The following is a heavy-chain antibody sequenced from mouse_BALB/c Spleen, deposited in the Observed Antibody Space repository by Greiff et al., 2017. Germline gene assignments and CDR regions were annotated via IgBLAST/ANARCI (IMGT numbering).Heavy chain of an antibody. D-gene: IGHD2-4*01. Sequence: VKLVESGPGLVAPSQSLSITCTVSGFSLTSYGVHWVRQPPGKGLEWLGVIWAGGSTNYNSALMSRLSISKDNSKSQVFLKMNSLQTDDTAMYYCARAWDYAWFAYWGQGTLVTVSA. CDR3: ARAWDYAWFAY. CDR2: IWAGGST. V-gene: IGHV2-9*02. J-gene: IGHJ3*01. CDR1: GFSLTSYG.